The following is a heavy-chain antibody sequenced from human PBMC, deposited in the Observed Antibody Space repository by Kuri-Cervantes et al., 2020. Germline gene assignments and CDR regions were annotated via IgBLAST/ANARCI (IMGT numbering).Heavy chain of an antibody. D-gene: IGHD3-9*01. CDR2: ISGSGDKT. CDR3: AKGGSYDILTGYRHYYTFNTMDV. Sequence: GESLKISCVTSGFTFTSYPMTWVRQAPGKGLEWVSSISGSGDKTYYADSVKGRFTISRDNSKNTLYLQMNSLRAEDTAVYYCAKGGSYDILTGYRHYYTFNTMDVWGQGTTVTVSS. CDR1: GFTFTSYP. J-gene: IGHJ6*02. V-gene: IGHV3-23*01.